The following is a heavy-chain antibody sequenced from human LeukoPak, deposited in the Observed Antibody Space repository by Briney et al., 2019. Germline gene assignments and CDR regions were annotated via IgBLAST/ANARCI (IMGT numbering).Heavy chain of an antibody. D-gene: IGHD6-19*01. V-gene: IGHV3-20*04. CDR2: INDNGGST. J-gene: IGHJ4*02. Sequence: GGSLRLSCAASGSTFDEHGMAWVRQAPGKGLQWVSGINDNGGSTGYADSVKGRFTISRDNTKNSLYLQMNSLRAEDTTLYYCASGDSSGWYFDSWGQGTLVTVSS. CDR3: ASGDSSGWYFDS. CDR1: GSTFDEHG.